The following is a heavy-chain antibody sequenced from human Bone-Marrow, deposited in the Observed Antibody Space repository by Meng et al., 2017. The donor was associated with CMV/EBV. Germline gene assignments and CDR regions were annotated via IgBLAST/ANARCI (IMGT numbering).Heavy chain of an antibody. D-gene: IGHD3-10*01. CDR1: GGSISSSSYY. V-gene: IGHV4-39*07. CDR2: IYYSGST. Sequence: SETLSLTCTVSGGSISSSSYYWGWIRQPPGKGLEWIGSIYYSGSTYYNPSLKSRVTISVDTSKNQFSLKLSSVTAADTAVYYCARVDAITMVRGVPAYWGPGKLVTVSS. CDR3: ARVDAITMVRGVPAY. J-gene: IGHJ4*02.